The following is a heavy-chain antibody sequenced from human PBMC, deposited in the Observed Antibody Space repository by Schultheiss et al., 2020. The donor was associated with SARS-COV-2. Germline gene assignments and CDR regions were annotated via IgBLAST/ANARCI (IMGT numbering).Heavy chain of an antibody. Sequence: GGSLRLSCAASGFTFSSYWMHWVRQAPGKGLVWVSRINGDGSSTTYADSVKGRFTISRDNSKNTLYLQMNSLRAEDTAVYYCSSHPSSSWFHYWGQGTLVTVSS. D-gene: IGHD6-13*01. CDR1: GFTFSSYW. CDR3: SSHPSSSWFHY. CDR2: INGDGSST. V-gene: IGHV3-74*03. J-gene: IGHJ4*02.